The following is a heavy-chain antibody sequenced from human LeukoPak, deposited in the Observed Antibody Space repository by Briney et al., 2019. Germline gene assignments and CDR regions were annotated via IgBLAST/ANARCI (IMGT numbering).Heavy chain of an antibody. CDR1: GFTFSSYS. V-gene: IGHV3-21*01. CDR2: ISSSSSYI. CDR3: ARSPQYSSSWYYFFYYFDY. J-gene: IGHJ4*02. Sequence: PGGSLRLSCAASGFTFSSYSMNWVRQAPGKGLEWVSSISSSSSYIYYADSVNGRFTISRDNAKNSLYLQMNSLRAEDTAVYYCARSPQYSSSWYYFFYYFDYWGQGTLVTVSS. D-gene: IGHD6-13*01.